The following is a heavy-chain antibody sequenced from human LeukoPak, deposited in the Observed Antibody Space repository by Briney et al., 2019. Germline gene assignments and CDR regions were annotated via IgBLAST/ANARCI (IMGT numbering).Heavy chain of an antibody. V-gene: IGHV1-8*01. J-gene: IGHJ4*02. CDR3: ASGTYYYDSSGYSFDY. Sequence: ASVKVSCKASGYTFTSYDIHWVRQATGQGLEWMGWMNPNSGNTGYAQKFQGRVTMTRNTSISTAYMELSSLRSEDTAVYYCASGTYYYDSSGYSFDYWGQGTLVTVSS. D-gene: IGHD3-22*01. CDR2: MNPNSGNT. CDR1: GYTFTSYD.